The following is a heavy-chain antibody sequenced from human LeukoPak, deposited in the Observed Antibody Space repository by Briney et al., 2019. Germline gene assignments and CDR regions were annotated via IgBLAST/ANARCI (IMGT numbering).Heavy chain of an antibody. CDR2: ISGSGGST. D-gene: IGHD6-19*01. CDR3: AKDLQGSGWYPYYFDY. Sequence: GGSLRLSCAASGFTFSSYAMSWVRQAPGKGLEWESAISGSGGSTYYADSVKGRFTISRDNSKNTLYLQMNSLRAEDTAVYYCAKDLQGSGWYPYYFDYWGQGTLVTVSS. CDR1: GFTFSSYA. V-gene: IGHV3-23*01. J-gene: IGHJ4*02.